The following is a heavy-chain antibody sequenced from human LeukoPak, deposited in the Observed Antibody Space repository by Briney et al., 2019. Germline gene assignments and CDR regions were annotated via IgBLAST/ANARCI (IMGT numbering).Heavy chain of an antibody. V-gene: IGHV1-2*02. CDR3: ARDNRILTGNFDY. CDR1: GYTFTGYY. D-gene: IGHD3-9*01. J-gene: IGHJ4*02. CDR2: INPNSGGT. Sequence: ASVKVSCKASGYTFTGYYMHWVRQAPGQGLEWMGWINPNSGGTNYAQKFQGRVTMTRDTSISTAYMELSRLRSDDTAVYYSARDNRILTGNFDYWGQGTLVTVSS.